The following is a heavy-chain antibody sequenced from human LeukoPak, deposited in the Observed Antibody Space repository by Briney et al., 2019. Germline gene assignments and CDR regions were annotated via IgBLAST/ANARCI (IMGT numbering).Heavy chain of an antibody. V-gene: IGHV3-23*01. D-gene: IGHD6-19*01. J-gene: IGHJ4*02. CDR3: ASRGIAVAAYYFDY. CDR2: ISGSGGST. CDR1: GFTFSSYA. Sequence: GGSLRLSCAASGFTFSSYAMSWVRQAPGKGLEWVSAISGSGGSTYYADSVKGRFTISRDNAKNSLYLQMNSLRAEDTAVYYCASRGIAVAAYYFDYWGQGTLVTVSS.